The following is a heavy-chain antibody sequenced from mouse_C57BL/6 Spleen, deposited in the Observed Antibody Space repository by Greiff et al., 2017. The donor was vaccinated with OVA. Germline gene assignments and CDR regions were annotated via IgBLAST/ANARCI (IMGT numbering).Heavy chain of an antibody. CDR3: AREVDGFAY. CDR2: ISYDGSN. D-gene: IGHD1-1*02. V-gene: IGHV3-6*01. Sequence: DVQLQESGPGLVKPSQSLSLTCSVTGYSITSGYYWNWIRQFPGNKLEWMGYISYDGSNNYNPSLKNRISITRDTSKNQFFLKLNSVTTEDTATYYCAREVDGFAYWGQGTLVTVSA. CDR1: GYSITSGYY. J-gene: IGHJ3*01.